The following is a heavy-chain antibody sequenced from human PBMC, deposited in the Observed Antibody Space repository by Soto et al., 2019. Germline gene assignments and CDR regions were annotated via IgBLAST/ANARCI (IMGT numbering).Heavy chain of an antibody. J-gene: IGHJ2*01. CDR3: AKTPRGGDYGDWYFDL. CDR1: EFTFSTSG. CDR2: INPSGSRT. Sequence: EVQLLESGGALVQPGGSLRLSCAASEFTFSTSGMTWVRLAPGRGLDYVSAINPSGSRTYYADSVKGRFTISRDNSKNTLYLHMNSLRAEDTAIYYCAKTPRGGDYGDWYFDLWGRGTLVTVSS. V-gene: IGHV3-23*05. D-gene: IGHD4-17*01.